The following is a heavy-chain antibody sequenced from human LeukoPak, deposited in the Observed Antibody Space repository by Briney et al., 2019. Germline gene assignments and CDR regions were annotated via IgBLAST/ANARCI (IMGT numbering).Heavy chain of an antibody. Sequence: APVKVSCKASGYTFTDYYMHWVRQAPGQGLEWMGWINPNSGGTSYAQKFQGRVTMTRDTSISTAYMELSSLRSDDTAVYFCARVGTSWYMEYWFDPWGQGTLVTVSS. J-gene: IGHJ5*02. D-gene: IGHD6-13*01. CDR3: ARVGTSWYMEYWFDP. V-gene: IGHV1-2*02. CDR2: INPNSGGT. CDR1: GYTFTDYY.